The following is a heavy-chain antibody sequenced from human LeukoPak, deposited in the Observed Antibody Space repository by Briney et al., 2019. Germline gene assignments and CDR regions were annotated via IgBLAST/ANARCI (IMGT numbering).Heavy chain of an antibody. CDR1: GGSFSGYY. D-gene: IGHD1-26*01. CDR3: ARVLDGGSYPIFDY. CDR2: INHSGST. J-gene: IGHJ4*02. Sequence: PSETLSLTCAIYGGSFSGYYWSWIRQPPGKGLEWIGEINHSGSTNYNPSLKSRVTISVDTSKNQFSLQLSSVTAADTAVYYCARVLDGGSYPIFDYWGQGALVTVSS. V-gene: IGHV4-34*01.